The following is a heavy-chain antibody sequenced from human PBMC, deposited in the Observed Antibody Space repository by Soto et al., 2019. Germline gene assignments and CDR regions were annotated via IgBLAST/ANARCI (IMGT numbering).Heavy chain of an antibody. V-gene: IGHV3-48*03. CDR3: ARPTSFHYYYYGMDV. D-gene: IGHD2-2*01. Sequence: EVQLVESGGGLVQPGGSLRLSCAASGFTFSSYEMNWVRQAPGKGLEWVSYISSSGSTIYYADSVKGRFTISRDNAKNALYLQMNSLRAEDTAVYYCARPTSFHYYYYGMDVWGQGTTVTVSS. CDR2: ISSSGSTI. J-gene: IGHJ6*02. CDR1: GFTFSSYE.